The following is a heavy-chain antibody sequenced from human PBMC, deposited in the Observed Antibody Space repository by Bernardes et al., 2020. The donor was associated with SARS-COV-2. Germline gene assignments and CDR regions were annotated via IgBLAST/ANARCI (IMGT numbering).Heavy chain of an antibody. CDR2: ISGGGDDT. V-gene: IGHV3-23*01. D-gene: IGHD2-15*01. CDR1: GFTFDGYA. J-gene: IGHJ4*02. Sequence: GSLRLSCAASGFTFDGYAMSWVRQAPGKGLQWVSAISGGGDDTYYADSVKGRFTISRDNSKNTLYLHMSSLRAEDTAVYYCAKDNGGPFDYWGQGMLVTVSS. CDR3: AKDNGGPFDY.